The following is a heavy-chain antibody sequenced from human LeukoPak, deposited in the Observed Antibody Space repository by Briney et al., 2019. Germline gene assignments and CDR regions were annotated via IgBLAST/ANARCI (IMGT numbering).Heavy chain of an antibody. CDR2: INHSGST. D-gene: IGHD6-13*01. CDR1: GAPFSGYY. CDR3: ARGSGSSWSDAFDI. Sequence: SETLSLTCAVYGAPFSGYYWSWIRQPPGKGLEWIGEINHSGSTNYNPSLKSRVTISVDTSKNQFSLKLSSVTAADTAVYYCARGSGSSWSDAFDIWGQGTMVTVSS. J-gene: IGHJ3*02. V-gene: IGHV4-34*01.